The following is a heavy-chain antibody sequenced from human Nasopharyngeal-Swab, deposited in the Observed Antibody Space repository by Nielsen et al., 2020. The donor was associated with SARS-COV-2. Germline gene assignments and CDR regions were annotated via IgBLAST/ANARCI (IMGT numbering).Heavy chain of an antibody. Sequence: SQTLSLTCAISGDSVSSNSAAWNWIRQSPSRGLEWLGRTYYRSKWYNDYAVFVKSRITINPDTSKNQFSLQLNSVTPEDTAVYYCARESASSGWSDDAFDIWGQGTMVTVSS. V-gene: IGHV6-1*01. CDR3: ARESASSGWSDDAFDI. CDR1: GDSVSSNSAA. J-gene: IGHJ3*02. CDR2: TYYRSKWYN. D-gene: IGHD6-19*01.